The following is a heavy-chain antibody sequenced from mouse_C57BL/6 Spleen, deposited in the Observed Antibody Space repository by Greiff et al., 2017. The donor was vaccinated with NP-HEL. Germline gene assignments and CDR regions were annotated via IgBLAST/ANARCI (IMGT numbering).Heavy chain of an antibody. V-gene: IGHV1-69*01. CDR2: IDPSDSYT. J-gene: IGHJ2*01. D-gene: IGHD2-4*01. CDR3: ARKGLGWYYFDY. Sequence: QVQLQQPGAELVMPGASVKLSCKASGYTFTSYWMHWVKQRPGQGLEWIGEIDPSDSYTNYTQKFKGKSTLTVDKSSSTAYMQRSSRTSEESAVYYCARKGLGWYYFDYWGQGTTLTVSS. CDR1: GYTFTSYW.